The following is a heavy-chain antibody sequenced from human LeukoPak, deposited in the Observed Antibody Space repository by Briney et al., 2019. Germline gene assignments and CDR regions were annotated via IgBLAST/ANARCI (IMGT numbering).Heavy chain of an antibody. Sequence: SETLSLTCTVSGGSISSYYWSWIRQPAGKGLEWIGRIYTSGSTNYNPSLKGRVTMSVDTSKNQFSLKLSSVTAADTAVYYCARVSKQWLVESGELIDYWGQGTLVTVSS. V-gene: IGHV4-4*07. CDR1: GGSISSYY. J-gene: IGHJ4*02. CDR2: IYTSGST. D-gene: IGHD6-19*01. CDR3: ARVSKQWLVESGELIDY.